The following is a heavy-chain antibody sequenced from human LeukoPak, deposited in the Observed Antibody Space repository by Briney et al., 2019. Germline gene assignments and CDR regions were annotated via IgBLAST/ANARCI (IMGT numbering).Heavy chain of an antibody. J-gene: IGHJ4*02. Sequence: SETLSLTCTVSGGSISSSSYYWGWIRQPPGKGLEWIGSIYYSGSTYYNPSLKSRVTISVDTSKNQFSLKLSSVTAADTAVYYCARGTYSSGLDWGQGTLVTVSS. V-gene: IGHV4-39*01. CDR3: ARGTYSSGLD. CDR2: IYYSGST. D-gene: IGHD6-19*01. CDR1: GGSISSSSYY.